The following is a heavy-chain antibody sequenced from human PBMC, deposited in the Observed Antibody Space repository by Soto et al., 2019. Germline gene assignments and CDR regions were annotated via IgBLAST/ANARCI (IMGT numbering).Heavy chain of an antibody. CDR3: ARDDCSGGSCYLDY. D-gene: IGHD2-15*01. CDR2: ISASNGNT. Sequence: QVQLVQSGAEVKKPGASVKVSCKASGYTFAGYGISWVRQAPGQGLEWVGWISASNGNTNYGQKLQGSVTMSTDTSAITAYMELWSLRSDDTAVYYCARDDCSGGSCYLDYWGQGTLVTVSS. CDR1: GYTFAGYG. J-gene: IGHJ4*02. V-gene: IGHV1-18*01.